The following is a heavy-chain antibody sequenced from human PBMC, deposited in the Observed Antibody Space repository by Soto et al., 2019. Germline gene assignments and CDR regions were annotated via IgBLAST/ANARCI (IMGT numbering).Heavy chain of an antibody. CDR2: INPNSGGT. J-gene: IGHJ6*02. D-gene: IGHD6-19*01. Sequence: ASVKVSCKASGYTFTGYYMHWVRQAPGQGLEWMGWINPNSGGTNYAQKFQGWVTMTRDTSISTAYMELSRLRSDDTAVYYCARSYSSGWYRFSSYYYGMDVWGQGTTVTAP. CDR1: GYTFTGYY. V-gene: IGHV1-2*04. CDR3: ARSYSSGWYRFSSYYYGMDV.